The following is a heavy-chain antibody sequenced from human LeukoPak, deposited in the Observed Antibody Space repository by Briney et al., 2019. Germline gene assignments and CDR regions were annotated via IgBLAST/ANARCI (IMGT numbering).Heavy chain of an antibody. CDR3: VRGPPEVGAFDI. D-gene: IGHD1-26*01. J-gene: IGHJ3*02. CDR1: GFTVSSNY. Sequence: GGSLRLPCAASGFTVSSNYMSWVRQAPGKGLEWVSVIYSGGSTYYADSVKGRFTISRDNSKNTLYLQMNSLRAEDTAVYYCVRGPPEVGAFDIWGQGTMVTVSS. CDR2: IYSGGST. V-gene: IGHV3-53*01.